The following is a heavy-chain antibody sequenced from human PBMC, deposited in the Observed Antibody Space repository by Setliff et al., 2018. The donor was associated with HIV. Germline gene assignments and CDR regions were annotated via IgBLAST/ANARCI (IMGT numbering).Heavy chain of an antibody. CDR3: ARGMLRSSWYAHHDAFDI. J-gene: IGHJ3*02. CDR2: IYYSGST. D-gene: IGHD6-13*01. Sequence: LSLTCTVSGGSISSYYWSWIRQPPGKGLEWIGYIYYSGSTNYNPSLKSRVTISVDTSKNQFSLKLSSVTAADTAVYYCARGMLRSSWYAHHDAFDIWGQGTMVTVSS. V-gene: IGHV4-59*01. CDR1: GGSISSYY.